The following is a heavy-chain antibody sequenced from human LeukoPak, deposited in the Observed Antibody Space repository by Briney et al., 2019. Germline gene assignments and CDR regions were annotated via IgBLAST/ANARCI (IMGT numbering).Heavy chain of an antibody. D-gene: IGHD3-10*01. V-gene: IGHV3-30*02. CDR2: IHYDGTKD. Sequence: GGSLRLPCAASGFTFSGYGMHWVRQAPGKGLEWVAFIHYDGTKDYYADSVKGRFTISRDNSRNTLYLQMNSLRPEDTAVYYCAKSIWVAATSSWFCLDYWGQGTLVTVSS. J-gene: IGHJ4*02. CDR1: GFTFSGYG. CDR3: AKSIWVAATSSWFCLDY.